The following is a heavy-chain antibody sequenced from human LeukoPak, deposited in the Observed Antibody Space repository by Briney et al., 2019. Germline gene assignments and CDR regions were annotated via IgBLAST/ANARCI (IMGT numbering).Heavy chain of an antibody. CDR2: IYTRGRT. J-gene: IGHJ5*02. CDR3: ARGLRWYNRFDP. D-gene: IGHD4-23*01. V-gene: IGHV4-61*02. Sequence: PSETLSLTCTVAGGSISSGSYYWSWIRQPAGKGLEWIRRIYTRGRTNYNPSLKSRVTTSVDTSKNQFSLKRSSVTAADTAVYYCARGLRWYNRFDPWGQGTLVTVSS. CDR1: GGSISSGSYY.